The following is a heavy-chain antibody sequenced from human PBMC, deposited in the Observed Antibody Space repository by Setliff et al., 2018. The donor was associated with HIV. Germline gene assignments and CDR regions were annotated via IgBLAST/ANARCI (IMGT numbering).Heavy chain of an antibody. Sequence: GGSLRLSCAASGFTFSSYAMSWVRQAPGKGLEWVSSIITSSSYTYYADSVKGRFTISRDNAKNSLYLQMNSLRAEDTAVYFCATLPAAIVATTYYFDYWGQGTLVTVSS. V-gene: IGHV3-21*06. J-gene: IGHJ4*02. D-gene: IGHD5-12*01. CDR2: IITSSSYT. CDR3: ATLPAAIVATTYYFDY. CDR1: GFTFSSYA.